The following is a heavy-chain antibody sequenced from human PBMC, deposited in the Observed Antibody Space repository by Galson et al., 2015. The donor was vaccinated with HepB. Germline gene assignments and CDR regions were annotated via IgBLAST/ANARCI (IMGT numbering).Heavy chain of an antibody. CDR3: AKGEIGRAAWEDYYGSGSSLDY. CDR2: ISWNSGSM. J-gene: IGHJ4*02. V-gene: IGHV3-9*01. CDR1: GFTFGDYA. Sequence: SLRLSCAASGFTFGDYAMHWVRQAPGKGLEWVSGISWNSGSMGYADSVKGRFTISRDNAKNSLYLQMNSLRDEDTALFYCAKGEIGRAAWEDYYGSGSSLDYWGQGTLVTVSS. D-gene: IGHD3-10*01.